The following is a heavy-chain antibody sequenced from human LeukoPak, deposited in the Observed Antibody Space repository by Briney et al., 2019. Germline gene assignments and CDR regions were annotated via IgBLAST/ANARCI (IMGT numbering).Heavy chain of an antibody. J-gene: IGHJ6*02. CDR1: GGSISSSSYY. CDR3: ARLPSVIAVAGSYYYGMDV. Sequence: PSETLSLTCTVSGGSISSSSYYWGWIRQPPGKGLEWIGSIYYSGSTYYNPSLKSPVTISVDTSKNQFSLKLSSVTAADTAVYYCARLPSVIAVAGSYYYGMDVWGQGTTVTVSS. CDR2: IYYSGST. V-gene: IGHV4-39*01. D-gene: IGHD6-19*01.